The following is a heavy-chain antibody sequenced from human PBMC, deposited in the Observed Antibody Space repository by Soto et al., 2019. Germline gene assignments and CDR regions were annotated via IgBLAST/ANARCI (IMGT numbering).Heavy chain of an antibody. CDR2: TYYRSKWYN. CDR3: ARGGGYSGYDFSAQNWFDP. D-gene: IGHD5-12*01. Sequence: SQTLSLTCAISGDSVSSNSAAWNWIRQSPSRGLEWLGRTYYRSKWYNDYAVSVKSRITINPDTSKNQFSLQLNSVTPEATAVYYCARGGGYSGYDFSAQNWFDPWGQGTLVTVSS. CDR1: GDSVSSNSAA. V-gene: IGHV6-1*01. J-gene: IGHJ5*02.